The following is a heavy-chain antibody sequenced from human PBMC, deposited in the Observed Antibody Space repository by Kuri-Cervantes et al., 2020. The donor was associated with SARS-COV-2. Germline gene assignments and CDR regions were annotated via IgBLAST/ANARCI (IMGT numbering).Heavy chain of an antibody. J-gene: IGHJ6*03. CDR3: ARGINGYFFFYYLDV. Sequence: SQTLSLTCAVFGGSFSGYYWSWIRQSPGKGLEWIGKINHRGDTNYNPALESRVTISRDTSENQFSLRLTSVTAADAAVYYCARGINGYFFFYYLDVWGNGTTVTGYS. V-gene: IGHV4-34*01. CDR1: GGSFSGYY. D-gene: IGHD2-21*01. CDR2: INHRGDT.